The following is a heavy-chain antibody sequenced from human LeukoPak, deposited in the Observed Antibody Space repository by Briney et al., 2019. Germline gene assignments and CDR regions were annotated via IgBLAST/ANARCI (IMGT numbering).Heavy chain of an antibody. J-gene: IGHJ6*04. V-gene: IGHV3-30*02. CDR1: GFSFSSYE. CDR3: AKDGGNYYDTAGNHLMRSYMDV. D-gene: IGHD3-22*01. Sequence: GGSLILSCAASGFSFSSYEMNWVHQAPGKGLEWVAFIRYAVKGRFTISRDNSKNTLYLQMNSLRAEDTAVYYCAKDGGNYYDTAGNHLMRSYMDVWGKGTTVTVSS. CDR2: IRYA.